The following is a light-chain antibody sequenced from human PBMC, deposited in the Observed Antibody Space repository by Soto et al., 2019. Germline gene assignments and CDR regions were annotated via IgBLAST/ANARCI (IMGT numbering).Light chain of an antibody. V-gene: IGKV3-20*01. CDR1: QSISSKF. Sequence: EIVLTQSPGTLSLSPGDEATLSCRASQSISSKFLDWYQQKRGKAPRLLIYSASRRATGIPDRFSGGGSGTDFTLPISRLEPEDFAVYYCQQYGSSPPYTFGQGTKLHI. CDR3: QQYGSSPPYT. CDR2: SAS. J-gene: IGKJ2*01.